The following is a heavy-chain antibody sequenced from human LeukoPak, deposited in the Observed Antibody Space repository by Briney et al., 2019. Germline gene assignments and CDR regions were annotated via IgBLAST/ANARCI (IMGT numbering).Heavy chain of an antibody. J-gene: IGHJ3*02. CDR3: LYDSSGYYYTEVDAFDI. CDR2: IIPIFGTA. D-gene: IGHD3-22*01. CDR1: GGTFSSYA. Sequence: GASVKVSCKASGGTFSSYAISWVRQAPGQGLEWMGGIIPIFGTANYAQKFQGRVTITADESTSTAYMELSSLRSEDTAVYYCLYDSSGYYYTEVDAFDIWGQGTMVTVSS. V-gene: IGHV1-69*13.